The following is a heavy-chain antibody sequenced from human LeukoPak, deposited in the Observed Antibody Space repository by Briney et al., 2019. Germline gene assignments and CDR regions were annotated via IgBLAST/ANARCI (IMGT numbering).Heavy chain of an antibody. J-gene: IGHJ4*02. CDR3: ARTTSLTASGYDY. CDR2: MNPYSGDR. D-gene: IGHD4-17*01. V-gene: IGHV1-8*03. Sequence: ASVKVSCKTSGYTFTSYHINWVRQATGQGLEWMGWMNPYSGDRGYAQKFQGRVPITSDTSISTAYMELSSLRSEDTAVYFCARTTSLTASGYDYWGQGTLVTVSS. CDR1: GYTFTSYH.